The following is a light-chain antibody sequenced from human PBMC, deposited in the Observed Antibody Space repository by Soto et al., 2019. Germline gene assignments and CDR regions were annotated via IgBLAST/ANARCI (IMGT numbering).Light chain of an antibody. J-gene: IGKJ4*01. Sequence: EIVLTQSPATLSLSPGERATLSCGASQSVSSYLVWYQQKPGQVPRLLIYDASNRATGIPARFGGSGSGTDFTLTISSLEPEDSAVYYCQQRSDWPSTFGGGTKVEIK. CDR3: QQRSDWPST. CDR1: QSVSSY. CDR2: DAS. V-gene: IGKV3-11*01.